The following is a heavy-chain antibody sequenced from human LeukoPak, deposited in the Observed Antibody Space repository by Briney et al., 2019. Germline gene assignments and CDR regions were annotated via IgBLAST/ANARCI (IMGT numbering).Heavy chain of an antibody. J-gene: IGHJ5*02. CDR2: IIPILGIA. V-gene: IGHV1-69*02. Sequence: ASVKVSCKASGGTFSSYTISWVRQAPGQGLEWMGRIIPILGIANYAQKFQGRVTITADKSTSTAYMELSSLRSEDTAVYYCASGITGTTFKKVLDHWGQGTLVTVSS. CDR3: ASGITGTTFKKVLDH. D-gene: IGHD1-7*01. CDR1: GGTFSSYT.